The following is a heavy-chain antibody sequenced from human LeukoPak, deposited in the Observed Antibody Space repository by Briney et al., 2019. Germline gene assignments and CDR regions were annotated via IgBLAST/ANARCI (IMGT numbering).Heavy chain of an antibody. CDR1: GFTFSSYV. Sequence: GGSLRLSCAASGFTFSSYVMSWVRQAPGKGLEYVSGISGSGGTTYYAGSVKGRFTISRDNSKNTLYLQMNSLRAEDTAVYYCAKRIVGAPYAFDIWGQGTMVTVSS. V-gene: IGHV3-23*01. CDR2: ISGSGGTT. J-gene: IGHJ3*02. CDR3: AKRIVGAPYAFDI. D-gene: IGHD1-26*01.